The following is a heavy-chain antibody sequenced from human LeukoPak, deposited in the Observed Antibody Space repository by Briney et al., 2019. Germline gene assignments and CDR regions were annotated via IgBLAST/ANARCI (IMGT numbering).Heavy chain of an antibody. CDR2: ISAYNGNT. CDR1: GYTFTGYY. D-gene: IGHD4-11*01. V-gene: IGHV1-18*04. J-gene: IGHJ6*02. Sequence: ASVKVSCKASGYTFTGYYMHWVRQAPGQGLEWMGWISAYNGNTNYAQKLQGRVTMTTDTSTSTAYMELRSLRSDDTAVYYCARGGAPDDYSNPGYYYYGMDVWGQGTTVTVSS. CDR3: ARGGAPDDYSNPGYYYYGMDV.